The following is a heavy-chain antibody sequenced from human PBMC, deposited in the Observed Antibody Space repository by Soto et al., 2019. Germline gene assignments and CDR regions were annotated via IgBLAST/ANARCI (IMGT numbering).Heavy chain of an antibody. V-gene: IGHV3-11*06. J-gene: IGHJ6*02. CDR1: GFTFSDYY. CDR2: ISSSSSYT. CDR3: ARDFGYCSGGSCYSGYYYYYGMDV. D-gene: IGHD2-15*01. Sequence: QVPLVESGGGLVKPGGSLRLSCAASGFTFSDYYMSWIRQAPGKGLEWVSYISSSSSYTNYADSVKGRFTISRDNAKNSLYLQMNSLRAEDTAVYYCARDFGYCSGGSCYSGYYYYYGMDVWGQGTTVTVSS.